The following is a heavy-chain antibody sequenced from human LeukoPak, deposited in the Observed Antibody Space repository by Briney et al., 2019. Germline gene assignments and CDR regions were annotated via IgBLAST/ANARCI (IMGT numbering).Heavy chain of an antibody. V-gene: IGHV3-64*01. J-gene: IGHJ5*02. D-gene: IGHD3-10*01. CDR2: ISSNGGST. Sequence: GGSLRLSCAASGFTFSSYAMHWVRQAPGKGLEYVSAISSNGGSTYYANSVKGRFTISRDNSKNTLYLQMGSLRAEDMAVYYCARESVWFGEWNWFDPWGQGTLLAVSS. CDR3: ARESVWFGEWNWFDP. CDR1: GFTFSSYA.